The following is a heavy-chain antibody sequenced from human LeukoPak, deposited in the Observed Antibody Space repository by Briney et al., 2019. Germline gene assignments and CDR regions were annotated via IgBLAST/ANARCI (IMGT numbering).Heavy chain of an antibody. CDR2: ISAYNGNT. J-gene: IGHJ5*02. CDR1: GYTFTSYG. V-gene: IGHV1-18*01. CDR3: ARAEDYYGSGSHLDYNWFDP. D-gene: IGHD3-10*01. Sequence: GASVKVSCKASGYTFTSYGISWVRQAPGQGLEWMGWISAYNGNTNYAQKLQGRVTMTTDTSTSTAYMELRSLRSDDTAVYYCARAEDYYGSGSHLDYNWFDPWGQGTLVTVSS.